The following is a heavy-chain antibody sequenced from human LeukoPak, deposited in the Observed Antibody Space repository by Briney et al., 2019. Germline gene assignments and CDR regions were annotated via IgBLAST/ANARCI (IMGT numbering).Heavy chain of an antibody. Sequence: PSETLSLTCAAYGGSFSGYYWSWIRQPPGKGLEWIGEINHSGSTNYNPSLKSRVTISVDTSKNQFSLKLSSVTAADTAVYYCARSYYGSGSRGRWFDPWGQGTLVTVSS. V-gene: IGHV4-34*01. CDR3: ARSYYGSGSRGRWFDP. D-gene: IGHD3-10*01. J-gene: IGHJ5*02. CDR1: GGSFSGYY. CDR2: INHSGST.